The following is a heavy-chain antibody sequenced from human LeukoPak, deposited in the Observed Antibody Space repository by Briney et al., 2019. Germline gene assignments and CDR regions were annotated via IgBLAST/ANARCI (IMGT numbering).Heavy chain of an antibody. D-gene: IGHD3-22*01. CDR3: VRSEGYDSSGYYYPHFDY. V-gene: IGHV3-23*01. J-gene: IGHJ4*02. CDR1: GFTFSSYA. CDR2: ISGSGGST. Sequence: GGSLRLSCAASGFTFSSYAMSWVRQAPGKGLEWVSAISGSGGSTYYADSVKGRFTISRDNSKNTLYLQMNSLRAEDTAVYYCVRSEGYDSSGYYYPHFDYWGQGTLVTVSS.